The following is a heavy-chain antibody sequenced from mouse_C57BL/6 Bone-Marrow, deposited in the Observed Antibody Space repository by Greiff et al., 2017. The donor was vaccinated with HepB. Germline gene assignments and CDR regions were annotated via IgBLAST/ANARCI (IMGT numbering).Heavy chain of an antibody. CDR3: TRTGTAQATWGFYYAMDY. Sequence: VQLQQSGAELVRPGASVTLSCKASGYTFTDYEMHWVKQTPVHGLEWIGAIDPETGGTAYNQKFKGKALLTADKSSSTAYMELRSLTSEDSAVYYCTRTGTAQATWGFYYAMDYWGQGTSVTVSS. CDR2: IDPETGGT. CDR1: GYTFTDYE. J-gene: IGHJ4*01. D-gene: IGHD3-2*02. V-gene: IGHV1-15*01.